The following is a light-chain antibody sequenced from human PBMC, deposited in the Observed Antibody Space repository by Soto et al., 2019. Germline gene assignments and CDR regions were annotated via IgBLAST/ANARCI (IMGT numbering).Light chain of an antibody. V-gene: IGKV4-1*01. J-gene: IGKJ2*01. CDR1: QSGYYRSLKKNY. CDR3: QQYYGSPYT. CDR2: RTS. Sequence: DIVMTPSPDSLAVSLGERATINSTSSQSGYYRSLKKNYLGWYQQKPGQPPKLLISRTSTRESGVHDRFSGSGSGTDFTLTISSLQAEDGAVYYGQQYYGSPYTLGQGTKLEIK.